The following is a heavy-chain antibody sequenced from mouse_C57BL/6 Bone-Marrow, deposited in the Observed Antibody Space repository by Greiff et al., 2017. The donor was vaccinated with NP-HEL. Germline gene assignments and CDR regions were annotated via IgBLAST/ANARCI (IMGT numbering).Heavy chain of an antibody. D-gene: IGHD2-3*01. CDR1: GFNIKDAY. CDR2: IDPENGDT. Sequence: VTLKESGAEFVRPGASVKLSCTASGFNIKDAYMHWVKQRPEQGLEWIGWIDPENGDTEYASTFQGRATITADTSSNTAYLQLSSLTSEDTAVYDGTTDDGYWGWYFDVWGTGTTVTVSS. CDR3: TTDDGYWGWYFDV. V-gene: IGHV14-4*01. J-gene: IGHJ1*03.